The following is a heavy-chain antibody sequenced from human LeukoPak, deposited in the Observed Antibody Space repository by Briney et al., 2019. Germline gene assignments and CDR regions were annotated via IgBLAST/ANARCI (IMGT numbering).Heavy chain of an antibody. CDR3: ARGPYYYDSSGYYLAAFDI. J-gene: IGHJ3*02. CDR2: IYHSGST. D-gene: IGHD3-22*01. V-gene: IGHV4-4*02. CDR1: GGSISSSYW. Sequence: PSETLSLTCAVSGGSISSSYWWSWVRQPPGKGLEWIGEIYHSGSTNYNPSLKSRVTVSVDKSKNQFSLKLSSVTAADTAVYYCARGPYYYDSSGYYLAAFDIWGQGTMVTVSS.